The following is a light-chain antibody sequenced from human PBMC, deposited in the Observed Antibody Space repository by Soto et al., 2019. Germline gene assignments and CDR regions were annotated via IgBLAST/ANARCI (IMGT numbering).Light chain of an antibody. CDR3: QSYDSRLTGSKV. CDR2: GNT. CDR1: RSNIGAPYD. V-gene: IGLV1-40*01. J-gene: IGLJ3*02. Sequence: QSVLTQPPSVSGAPGQRITISCTGSRSNIGAPYDVHWFQQLPGTAPKLLIYGNTNRPSGVPDRFSGSKSGTSASLAITGLQAEDEAVYYCQSYDSRLTGSKVFGGGTKLTV.